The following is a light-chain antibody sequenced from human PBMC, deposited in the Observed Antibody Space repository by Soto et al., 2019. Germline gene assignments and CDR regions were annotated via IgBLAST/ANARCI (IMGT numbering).Light chain of an antibody. CDR1: QSINNC. Sequence: DIQMAQSPSSLSASVGDRVTITFLASQSINNCLSWFQQKPGQAPNLLIYAASSFQSVVPSRFSGSGSGTDFILTIDSLQPEDFATYFCHQTYIAPATFGQGTKVGVK. J-gene: IGKJ1*01. V-gene: IGKV1-39*01. CDR2: AAS. CDR3: HQTYIAPAT.